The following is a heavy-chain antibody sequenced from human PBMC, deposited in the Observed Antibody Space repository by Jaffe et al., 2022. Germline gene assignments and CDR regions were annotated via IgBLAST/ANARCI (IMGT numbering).Heavy chain of an antibody. CDR2: IYYSGST. D-gene: IGHD3-10*01. V-gene: IGHV4-59*01. CDR1: GGSISSYY. Sequence: QVQLQESGPGLVKPSETLSLTCTVSGGSISSYYWSWIRQPPGKGLEWIGYIYYSGSTNYNPSLKSRVTISVDTSKNQFSLKLSSVTAADTAVYYCARDRYYYGSGSRLFFYVWGKGTTVTVSS. CDR3: ARDRYYYGSGSRLFFYV. J-gene: IGHJ6*04.